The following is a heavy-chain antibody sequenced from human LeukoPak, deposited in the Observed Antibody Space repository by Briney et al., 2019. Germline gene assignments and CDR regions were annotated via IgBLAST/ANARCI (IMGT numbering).Heavy chain of an antibody. CDR2: IYSGGST. CDR3: ARGIGPTSFDY. CDR1: GFTFSSYA. Sequence: GGSLRLSCAASGFTFSSYAMSWVRQAPGKGLEWVSVIYSGGSTYYADSVKGRFTISRDNSKNTLYLQMNSLRAEDTAVYYCARGIGPTSFDYWGQGTLVTISS. V-gene: IGHV3-66*01. D-gene: IGHD2/OR15-2a*01. J-gene: IGHJ4*02.